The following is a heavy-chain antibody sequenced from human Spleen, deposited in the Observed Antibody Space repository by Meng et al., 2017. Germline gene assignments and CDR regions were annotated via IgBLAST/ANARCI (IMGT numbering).Heavy chain of an antibody. CDR3: TSGLPSSGWYVVY. CDR1: GFTFSGSS. J-gene: IGHJ4*02. D-gene: IGHD6-19*01. V-gene: IGHV3-73*01. CDR2: IGTKPNNYAT. Sequence: GGSLRLSCAASGFTFSGSSMHWVRQASGKGLEWVGRIGTKPNNYATVYAASMRGRLTISRDDSKNTAYLQMNGLKTEDTAVYYCTSGLPSSGWYVVYWGQGTLVTVSS.